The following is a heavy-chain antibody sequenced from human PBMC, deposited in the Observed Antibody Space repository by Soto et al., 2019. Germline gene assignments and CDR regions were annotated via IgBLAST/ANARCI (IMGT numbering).Heavy chain of an antibody. CDR1: GYSFTSYW. D-gene: IGHD3-22*01. CDR2: IDPSDSYT. V-gene: IGHV5-10-1*01. J-gene: IGHJ4*02. Sequence: GESLKISCKGSGYSFTSYWISWVRQMPGKGLEWMGRIDPSDSYTNYSPSLQGHVTISADKSISTAYLQWSSLKASDTAMYYCARLESGGSSGYYSRYWGQGTLVTVPQ. CDR3: ARLESGGSSGYYSRY.